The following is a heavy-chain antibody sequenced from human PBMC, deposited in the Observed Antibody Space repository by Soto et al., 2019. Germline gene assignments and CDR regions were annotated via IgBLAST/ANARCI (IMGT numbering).Heavy chain of an antibody. Sequence: SETLSLTCTVSGGSISSYYWSWIRQPPGKGLEWIGYIYYSGSTNYNPSLKSRVTISVDTSKNQFSLKLSSVTAADTAVYYCARDRPASYDYVWGGYYYYRMDVWGQGTTVTVSS. V-gene: IGHV4-59*01. D-gene: IGHD3-16*01. CDR1: GGSISSYY. J-gene: IGHJ6*02. CDR2: IYYSGST. CDR3: ARDRPASYDYVWGGYYYYRMDV.